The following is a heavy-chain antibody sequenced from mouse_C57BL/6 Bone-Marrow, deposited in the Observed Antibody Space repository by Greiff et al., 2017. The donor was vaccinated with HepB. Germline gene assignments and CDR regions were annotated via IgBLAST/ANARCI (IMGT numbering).Heavy chain of an antibody. J-gene: IGHJ3*01. CDR2: IYPRSGNT. Sequence: VKLMESGAELARPGASVKLSCKASGYTFTSYGISWVKQRTGQGLEWIGEIYPRSGNTYYNEKFKGKATLTADKSSSTAYMELRSLTSEDSAVYFCARGYYGPWFAYWGQGTRVTVSA. D-gene: IGHD1-1*01. CDR1: GYTFTSYG. CDR3: ARGYYGPWFAY. V-gene: IGHV1-81*01.